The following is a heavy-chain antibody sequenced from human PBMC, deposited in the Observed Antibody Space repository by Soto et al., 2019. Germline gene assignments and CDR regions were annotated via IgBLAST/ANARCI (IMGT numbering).Heavy chain of an antibody. D-gene: IGHD2-21*01. CDR3: ARPFPIWHNGFDP. CDR1: GYTFTGYY. CDR2: INPNSGGT. V-gene: IGHV1-2*02. Sequence: ASVKVSCKASGYTFTGYYMHWVRQAPGQGLEWMGWINPNSGGTNYAQKFQDRVTMTRDTSISTAYMELSRLRSDDTAVYYCARPFPIWHNGFDPWGQGTLVTVS. J-gene: IGHJ5*02.